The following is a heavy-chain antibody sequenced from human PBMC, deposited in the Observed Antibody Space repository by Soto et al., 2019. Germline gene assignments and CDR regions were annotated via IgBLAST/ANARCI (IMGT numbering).Heavy chain of an antibody. D-gene: IGHD3-3*01. J-gene: IGHJ5*02. CDR2: IVVGSGNT. CDR3: AAGPYYDFWSGYYTGTYWFDP. Sequence: QMQLVQSGPEVKKPGTSVKVSCKASGFTFTSSAVQWVRQARGQRLEWIGWIVVGSGNTNYAQKFQERVTITRDMSTSTDYMELSSLRSEDTAVYYCAAGPYYDFWSGYYTGTYWFDPWGQGTLVTVSS. V-gene: IGHV1-58*01. CDR1: GFTFTSSA.